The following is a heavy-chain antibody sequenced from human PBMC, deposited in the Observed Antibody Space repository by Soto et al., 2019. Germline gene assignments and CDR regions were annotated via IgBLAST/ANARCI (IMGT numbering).Heavy chain of an antibody. D-gene: IGHD2-15*01. CDR1: GGSISSYY. CDR2: IYYSGST. CDR3: ARDSLGYCSGGSCSDDAFDI. Sequence: SETLSLTCTVSGGSISSYYWSWIRQPPGKGLEWIGYIYYSGSTNYNPSLKSRVTISVDTSKNQFSLKLSSVTAADTAVYYCARDSLGYCSGGSCSDDAFDIWGQGTMVTVS. V-gene: IGHV4-59*01. J-gene: IGHJ3*02.